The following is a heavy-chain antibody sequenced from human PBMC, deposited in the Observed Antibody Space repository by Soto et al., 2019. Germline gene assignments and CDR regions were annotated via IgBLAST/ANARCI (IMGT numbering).Heavy chain of an antibody. D-gene: IGHD6-19*01. CDR1: GFTFSSYA. V-gene: IGHV3-30-3*01. J-gene: IGHJ6*02. CDR2: ISYDGSNK. CDR3: ARVWQWLRQGISYYYYGMDV. Sequence: QVQLVESGGGVVQPGRSLRLSCAASGFTFSSYAMHWVRQAPGKGLEWVAVISYDGSNKYYADSVKGRFTISRDNSKNTLYLQMNSLRAEDTAVYYCARVWQWLRQGISYYYYGMDVWGQGTTVTVSS.